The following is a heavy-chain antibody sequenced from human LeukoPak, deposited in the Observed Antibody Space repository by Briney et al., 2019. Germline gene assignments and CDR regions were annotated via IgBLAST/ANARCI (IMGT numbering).Heavy chain of an antibody. CDR1: GGTFSSYA. D-gene: IGHD3-3*01. J-gene: IGHJ6*03. CDR2: IIPIFGTA. Sequence: SVKVSCKASGGTFSSYAISWVRQAPGQGLEWMGGIIPIFGTANYAQKFQGRVTITTDESTSTAYMELSSPRSEDTAVYYCARSPTDFWSGYRSEYYYYYYMDVWGKGTTVTVSS. V-gene: IGHV1-69*05. CDR3: ARSPTDFWSGYRSEYYYYYYMDV.